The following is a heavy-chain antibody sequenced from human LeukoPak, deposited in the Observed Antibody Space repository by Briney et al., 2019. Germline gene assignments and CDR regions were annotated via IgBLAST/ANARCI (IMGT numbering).Heavy chain of an antibody. CDR1: GASIRSGDYY. CDR3: ARDCSGGSCYGAFDI. V-gene: IGHV4-30-4*01. J-gene: IGHJ3*02. CDR2: IYDSGST. Sequence: SQTLSLTCTVSGASIRSGDYYWSWIRQPPGKGLEWIGYIYDSGSTYYNPSLKSRITISVDTSENRFSLKLSSVTATDTAVYYCARDCSGGSCYGAFDIWGQGTMVTVSS. D-gene: IGHD2-15*01.